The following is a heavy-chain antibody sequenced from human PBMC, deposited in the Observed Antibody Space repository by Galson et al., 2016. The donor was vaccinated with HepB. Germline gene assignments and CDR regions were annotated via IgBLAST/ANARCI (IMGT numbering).Heavy chain of an antibody. CDR1: GFSLSTNGVG. Sequence: PALVKPTQTLTLTCTFSGFSLSTNGVGVGWIRQPPGKALEWLALIYWDDDKRYSPSLKSRLTITKDTSKNQVVLTMTNMDPVDTATYYCAHRRYYYGSGGFYSRADYFDYWGQGTLVTVSS. J-gene: IGHJ4*02. CDR2: IYWDDDK. CDR3: AHRRYYYGSGGFYSRADYFDY. D-gene: IGHD3-10*01. V-gene: IGHV2-5*02.